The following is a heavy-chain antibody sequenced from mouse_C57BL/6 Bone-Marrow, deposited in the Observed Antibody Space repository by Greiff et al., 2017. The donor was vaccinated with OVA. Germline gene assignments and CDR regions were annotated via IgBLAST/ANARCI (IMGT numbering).Heavy chain of an antibody. CDR3: TTNDYDGY. D-gene: IGHD2-4*01. Sequence: EVQLVESGAELVRPGASVKLSCTASGFNIKDDYMHWVKQRPEQGLEWIGWIDPENGDTEYASKFQGKATITADTSSNTAYLQLSSLTSEDTAVYYCTTNDYDGYWGQGTLVTVSA. V-gene: IGHV14-4*01. CDR1: GFNIKDDY. J-gene: IGHJ3*01. CDR2: IDPENGDT.